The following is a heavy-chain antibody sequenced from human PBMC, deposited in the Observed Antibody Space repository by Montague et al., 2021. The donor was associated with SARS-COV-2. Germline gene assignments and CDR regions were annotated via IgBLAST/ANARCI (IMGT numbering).Heavy chain of an antibody. CDR2: IDYSGST. J-gene: IGHJ6*02. Sequence: SETLSLTCTVSGGSISSSSYYWGWIRQPPGKGLEWIGSIDYSGSTYYSPSLKSRVTISVDTSKNQFSLKLSSVTAADTAVYYCARLGRQQLVRLSGMDVWGQGTTVTVSS. V-gene: IGHV4-39*07. CDR1: GGSISSSSYY. D-gene: IGHD6-13*01. CDR3: ARLGRQQLVRLSGMDV.